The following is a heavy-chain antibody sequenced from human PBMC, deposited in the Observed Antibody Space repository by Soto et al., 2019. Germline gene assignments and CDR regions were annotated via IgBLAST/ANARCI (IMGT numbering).Heavy chain of an antibody. CDR2: ISGSGGST. V-gene: IGHV3-23*01. Sequence: EVQLLESGRGLVQPGGSLRLSCAASRFTFSSYAMSWVRQAPGKGLEWVSAISGSGGSTYYADSVKGRFTISRDNSKNTLYLQMNSLRAEDTAVYYCAKVPGDDWLIFDYWGQGTLVTVSS. D-gene: IGHD3-9*01. J-gene: IGHJ4*02. CDR3: AKVPGDDWLIFDY. CDR1: RFTFSSYA.